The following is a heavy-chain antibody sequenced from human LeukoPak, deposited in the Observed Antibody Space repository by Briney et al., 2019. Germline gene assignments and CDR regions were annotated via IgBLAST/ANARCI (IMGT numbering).Heavy chain of an antibody. Sequence: PSETLSLTCTVSGGSISSYYWSWIRQPPGKGLEWIGYIYYSGSTNYNPSLKSRVTISVDTSKNQFSLKLSSVTAADTAVYYCARRGYCTNGVCYTRFVFSYWFDPWGQGTLVTVSS. D-gene: IGHD2-8*01. J-gene: IGHJ5*02. V-gene: IGHV4-59*12. CDR3: ARRGYCTNGVCYTRFVFSYWFDP. CDR1: GGSISSYY. CDR2: IYYSGST.